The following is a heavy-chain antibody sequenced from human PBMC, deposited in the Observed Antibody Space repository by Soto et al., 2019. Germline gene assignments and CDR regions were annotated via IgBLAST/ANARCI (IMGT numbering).Heavy chain of an antibody. CDR3: ARDPHSSSWYWFDP. CDR2: IYSASGYI. Sequence: GGSLRLSCAASGFTFSGYAMTWVRQAPGKGLEWVSAIYSASGYIYYADSVKGRFTISRDNSKNSLYLQMNSLRAEDTAVYYCARDPHSSSWYWFDPWGQGTLVTVSS. CDR1: GFTFSGYA. V-gene: IGHV3-21*06. D-gene: IGHD6-13*01. J-gene: IGHJ5*02.